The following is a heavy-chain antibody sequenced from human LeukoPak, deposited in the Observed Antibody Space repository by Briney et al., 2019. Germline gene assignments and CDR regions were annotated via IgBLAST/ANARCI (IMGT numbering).Heavy chain of an antibody. CDR2: INWNGDTT. D-gene: IGHD5-18*01. V-gene: IGHV3-20*04. J-gene: IGHJ4*02. CDR1: GFTFDDYG. CDR3: ARAYSYGYGYFDH. Sequence: GGSLRLSCAASGFTFDDYGMSWVRHVPGKGLEWVYGINWNGDTTTYGDSVKGRFTISRDNAKKSLYLQMNSLRAEDTAFYYCARAYSYGYGYFDHWGQGTLVTVSS.